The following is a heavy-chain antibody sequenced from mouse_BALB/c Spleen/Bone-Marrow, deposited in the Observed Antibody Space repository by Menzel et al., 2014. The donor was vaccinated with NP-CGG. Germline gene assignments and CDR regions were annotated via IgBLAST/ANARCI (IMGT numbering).Heavy chain of an antibody. CDR1: GYTFTDTW. J-gene: IGHJ2*01. CDR3: ARDY. V-gene: IGHV1-7*01. Sequence: QVQLQQSGAVLAKPGASVKMSCKASGYTFTDTWIHWIKQRPGQGLEWIGYINPSTGYAEYNQNFKDKATLTVDKSSSTAYMQLSSLTSEDSAVYYCARDYWGQGTILTVSS. CDR2: INPSTGYA.